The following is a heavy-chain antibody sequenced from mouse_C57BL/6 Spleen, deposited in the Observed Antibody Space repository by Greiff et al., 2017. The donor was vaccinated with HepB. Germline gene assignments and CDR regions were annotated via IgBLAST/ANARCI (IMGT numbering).Heavy chain of an antibody. CDR1: GYTFTSYW. J-gene: IGHJ2*01. V-gene: IGHV1-55*01. Sequence: VQLQQSGAELVKPGASVKMSCKASGYTFTSYWITWVKQRPGQGLEWIGDIYPGSGSTNYNEKFKSKATLTVDTSSSTAYMQISSLTSEDSAVYYCARRGIYDVYYYDYWVQCTTLTVSS. CDR3: ARRGIYDVYYYDY. D-gene: IGHD2-3*01. CDR2: IYPGSGST.